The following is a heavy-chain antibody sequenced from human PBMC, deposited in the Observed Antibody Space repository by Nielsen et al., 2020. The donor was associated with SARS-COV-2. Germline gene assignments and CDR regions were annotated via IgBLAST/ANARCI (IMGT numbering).Heavy chain of an antibody. CDR2: IYYSGST. CDR1: GGSISSSSYY. Sequence: SETLSLTCTVSGGSISSSSYYWGWIRQPPGKGLEWIGYIYYSGSTNHNPSLKSRVTISVDTSKNQFSLKLSSVTAADTAVYYCARGTYYYDSSGYSHYYFDYWGQGTLVTVSS. V-gene: IGHV4-61*05. CDR3: ARGTYYYDSSGYSHYYFDY. D-gene: IGHD3-22*01. J-gene: IGHJ4*02.